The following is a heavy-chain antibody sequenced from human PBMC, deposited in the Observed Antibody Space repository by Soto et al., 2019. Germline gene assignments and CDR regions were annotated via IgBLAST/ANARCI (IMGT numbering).Heavy chain of an antibody. Sequence: GGSLRLSCAASGFAFNEYYMTWIRQAPGKGLEWISDISSSGIYTNYADSVKGRFTISRDNAKTSLYLQLNSLRAEDTAVYYCARDRGNSVTPNDYWGQGTLVTVSS. CDR3: ARDRGNSVTPNDY. D-gene: IGHD4-17*01. CDR2: ISSSGIYT. J-gene: IGHJ4*02. CDR1: GFAFNEYY. V-gene: IGHV3-11*06.